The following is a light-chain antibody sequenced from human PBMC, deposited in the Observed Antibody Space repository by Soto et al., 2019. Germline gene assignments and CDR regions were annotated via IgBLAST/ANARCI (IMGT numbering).Light chain of an antibody. J-gene: IGLJ1*01. CDR1: SPNIGAGYD. V-gene: IGLV1-40*01. CDR2: GNN. Sequence: QSVLTQPPSVCGSPGQRVTISCTGSSPNIGAGYDVHWYQQRPGTAPKLLIFGNNNRPSGVTDRFSGSKSGTSASLAITGLQAEDEGDYYCQSYDSTLSARYVFGTGTKVTVL. CDR3: QSYDSTLSARYV.